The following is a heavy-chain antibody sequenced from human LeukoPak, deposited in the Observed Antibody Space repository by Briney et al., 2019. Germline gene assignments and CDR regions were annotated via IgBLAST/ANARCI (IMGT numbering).Heavy chain of an antibody. V-gene: IGHV3-21*01. D-gene: IGHD1-1*01. CDR3: VGGKGADY. J-gene: IGHJ4*02. CDR1: GFTFTSYS. CDR2: ISSGSTYI. Sequence: PGGSLRLSCAASGFTFTSYSMNWVRQAPGKGLEWVSSISSGSTYIYYADSVKGRFTISRDNAKNSLYLQKNSVIDEDTAVYYCVGGKGADYWGQGTLVTVSS.